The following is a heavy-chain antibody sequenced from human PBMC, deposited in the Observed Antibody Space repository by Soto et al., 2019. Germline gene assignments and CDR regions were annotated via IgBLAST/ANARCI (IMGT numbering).Heavy chain of an antibody. Sequence: SETLSLTCTVSGDSISNYYWAWIRQPPGKGLEWIGYVHSNGNTHHNPSLKSRVTISMDTSKNQFSLNLNSVTAADTAVYYCAKPPDYKWNDYWGQGTLVTVSS. D-gene: IGHD1-20*01. J-gene: IGHJ4*02. V-gene: IGHV4-59*08. CDR1: GDSISNYY. CDR2: VHSNGNT. CDR3: AKPPDYKWNDY.